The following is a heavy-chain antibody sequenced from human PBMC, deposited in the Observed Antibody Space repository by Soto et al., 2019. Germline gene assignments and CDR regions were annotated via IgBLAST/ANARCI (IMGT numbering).Heavy chain of an antibody. J-gene: IGHJ6*02. V-gene: IGHV3-9*01. CDR1: GFTFDDYA. CDR3: ANALEGQYYYGMDV. Sequence: QTGGSLRLSCAASGFTFDDYAMHWVRQAPGKGLEWVSGISWNGATMGYADSVKGRFTISRDNAKNSLYLQMNNLRAEDTALYYCANALEGQYYYGMDVWGQGTTVTVSS. CDR2: ISWNGATM.